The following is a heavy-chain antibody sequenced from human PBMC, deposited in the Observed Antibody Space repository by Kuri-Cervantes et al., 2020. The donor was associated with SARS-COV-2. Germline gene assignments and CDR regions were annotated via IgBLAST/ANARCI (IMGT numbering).Heavy chain of an antibody. Sequence: SETLSLTCTVSGYSISSGYYWGWIRQPPGEGLEWIGEINHSGSTNYNPSLKSRVTISVDTSKNQFSLKLSSVTAADTAVYYCARRKTGGDYVGGFDCWGQGTLVTVSS. CDR1: GYSISSGYY. D-gene: IGHD4-17*01. J-gene: IGHJ4*02. V-gene: IGHV4-38-2*02. CDR2: INHSGST. CDR3: ARRKTGGDYVGGFDC.